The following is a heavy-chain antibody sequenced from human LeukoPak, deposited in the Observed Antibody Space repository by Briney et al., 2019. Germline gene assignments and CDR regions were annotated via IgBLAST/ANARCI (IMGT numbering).Heavy chain of an antibody. V-gene: IGHV5-51*01. CDR1: GYRFSNSW. Sequence: GESLKISCKGSGYRFSNSWIGWVRQMPGKGLEWVGLIDPGDSDTRYSPSFQGQVTISADKSISSVFLQWSSLRASDTAIYYCARYMVGAADYWGQGTLVTVSS. CDR3: ARYMVGAADY. J-gene: IGHJ4*02. CDR2: IDPGDSDT. D-gene: IGHD1-26*01.